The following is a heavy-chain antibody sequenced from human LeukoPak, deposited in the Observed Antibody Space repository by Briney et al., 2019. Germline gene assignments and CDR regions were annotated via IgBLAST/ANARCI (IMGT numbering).Heavy chain of an antibody. CDR3: ARDRDVGFGEFPGTAMDV. CDR2: IKQDGSEK. D-gene: IGHD3-10*01. CDR1: GFTFSSYW. Sequence: TGGSLRLSCAASGFTFSSYWMSWVRQAPGKGLEWVANIKQDGSEKYYVDSVKGRFTISRDNSKNTLYLQMNSLRAEDTAVYYCARDRDVGFGEFPGTAMDVWGKGTTVTISS. V-gene: IGHV3-7*01. J-gene: IGHJ6*04.